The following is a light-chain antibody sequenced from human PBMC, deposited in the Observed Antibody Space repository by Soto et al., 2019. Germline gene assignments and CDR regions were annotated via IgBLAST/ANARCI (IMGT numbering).Light chain of an antibody. V-gene: IGKV3-20*01. CDR2: GAS. CDR1: QSISSY. Sequence: TQSPSTLSASVGDRVTITCRASQSISSYLAWYQQKPGQPPRLLIYGASSRATGIPDRFSGSGSGTDFTLTISRLEPEDFAVFYCQHYDSLPITFGQGTRLENK. J-gene: IGKJ5*01. CDR3: QHYDSLPIT.